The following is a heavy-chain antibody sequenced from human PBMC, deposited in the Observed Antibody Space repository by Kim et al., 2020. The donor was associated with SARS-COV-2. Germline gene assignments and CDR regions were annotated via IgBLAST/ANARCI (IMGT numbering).Heavy chain of an antibody. Sequence: SVKVSCKASGGTFRSYAISWVRQAPGQGLEWMGGIIPLFGVTNYAQKLQGRVTITADKSTSTAYMELSSLTSEDTAVYYCARTGGQCSGTTWSSSGGMDVWGQGTTVTVSS. V-gene: IGHV1-69*10. CDR1: GGTFRSYA. J-gene: IGHJ6*02. CDR3: ARTGGQCSGTTWSSSGGMDV. CDR2: IIPLFGVT. D-gene: IGHD2-2*01.